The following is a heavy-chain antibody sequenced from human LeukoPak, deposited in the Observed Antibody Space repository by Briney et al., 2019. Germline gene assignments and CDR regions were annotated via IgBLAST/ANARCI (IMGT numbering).Heavy chain of an antibody. CDR3: AREVREDFWSAQDKFDY. CDR1: GFTFSSYW. Sequence: GGSLRLSCAASGFTFSSYWMSWVRQAPGKGLEWVANIKQDGSEKYYVDSVKGRFTISRDSAKNSLYLQMNSLRAEDTAVYYCAREVREDFWSAQDKFDYWGQGTLVTVSS. J-gene: IGHJ4*02. CDR2: IKQDGSEK. D-gene: IGHD3-3*01. V-gene: IGHV3-7*01.